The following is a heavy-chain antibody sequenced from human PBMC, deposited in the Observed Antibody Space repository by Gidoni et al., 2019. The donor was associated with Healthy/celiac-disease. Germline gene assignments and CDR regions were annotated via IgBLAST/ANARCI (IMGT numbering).Heavy chain of an antibody. V-gene: IGHV4-39*07. CDR1: GGFIRSSSYY. J-gene: IGHJ4*02. CDR2: IYYRGST. CDR3: ARESVTSCCYTHFDY. D-gene: IGHD2-2*02. Sequence: QLHLQESGTGLVKPSETLSLTCTVPGGFIRSSSYYWGWIRQPPGKGLEWIGSIYYRGSTSYSPSLKSRVTISVDTSKNQFALKLSSVTAADTAVYYCARESVTSCCYTHFDYWGQGTLVTVSS.